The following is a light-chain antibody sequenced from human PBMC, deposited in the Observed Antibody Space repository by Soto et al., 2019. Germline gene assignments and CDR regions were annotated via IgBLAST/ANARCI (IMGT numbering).Light chain of an antibody. CDR2: GAS. CDR1: QSVSSSH. J-gene: IGKJ1*01. Sequence: EIVLTQSPGTLSLSPVERATLSCMASQSVSSSHLAWYQHKPGQAPRLLIYGASSRATGIPDRFSGSGSGTDFTLIISRLEPEDFAVYYCQQYGNSFVGFGQGTKVDIK. CDR3: QQYGNSFVG. V-gene: IGKV3-20*01.